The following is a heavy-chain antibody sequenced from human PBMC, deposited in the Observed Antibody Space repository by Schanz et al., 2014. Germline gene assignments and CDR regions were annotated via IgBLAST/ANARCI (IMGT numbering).Heavy chain of an antibody. J-gene: IGHJ4*01. V-gene: IGHV4-31*03. CDR1: AGSINSGPYS. D-gene: IGHD5-18*01. CDR2: IHHIGST. Sequence: QVQLQESGPGLVKPSETLILTCNVSAGSINSGPYSWSWVRQHPGKGLEWIGGIHHIGSTYHNPSLRSRLTMSLDTSRNHFSLRLPSVSAADTAVYYCARARGYNYGLFDYWGLGTLVTVSS. CDR3: ARARGYNYGLFDY.